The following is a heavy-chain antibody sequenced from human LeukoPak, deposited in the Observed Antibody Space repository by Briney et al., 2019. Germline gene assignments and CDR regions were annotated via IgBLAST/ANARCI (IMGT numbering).Heavy chain of an antibody. Sequence: GGSLRLSCAASGFTVSSTYMSWVRQAPGKGLEWVSVIYSGGTTYYADSVKGRFTISRGNSKNTLYLQMNSLRTEDTAVYYCARDLYDYGSYWGQGTLVTASS. CDR1: GFTVSSTY. V-gene: IGHV3-66*01. J-gene: IGHJ4*02. CDR3: ARDLYDYGSY. CDR2: IYSGGTT. D-gene: IGHD4/OR15-4a*01.